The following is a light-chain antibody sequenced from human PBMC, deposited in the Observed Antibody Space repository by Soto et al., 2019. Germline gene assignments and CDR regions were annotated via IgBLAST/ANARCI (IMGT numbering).Light chain of an antibody. CDR1: NIGSKS. J-gene: IGLJ1*01. V-gene: IGLV3-21*02. CDR3: QVWDSSSDHYV. Sequence: SYELTQPPSVSVAPGQTARITCGGNNIGSKSVHWYQQKPGQASVLVVYDDRDRPSGIPERFSGSNAGNTATLTISRVEAGDEADYYCQVWDSSSDHYVFGTGTKLTVL. CDR2: DDR.